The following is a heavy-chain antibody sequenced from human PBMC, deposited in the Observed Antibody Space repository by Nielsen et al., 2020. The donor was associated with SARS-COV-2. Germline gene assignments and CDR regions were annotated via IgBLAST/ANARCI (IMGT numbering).Heavy chain of an antibody. Sequence: GGSLRLSCAASGFTFSSYGMHWVRQAPGKGLEWVAVIRYDGNNKFYADSVKGRFTISRDNSKNTLFLQMNSLRAEDTAVYYCTKRGLCSSANCYHHFDSWGLGTLVTVSS. CDR1: GFTFSSYG. CDR3: TKRGLCSSANCYHHFDS. V-gene: IGHV3-30*02. CDR2: IRYDGNNK. D-gene: IGHD2-2*01. J-gene: IGHJ4*02.